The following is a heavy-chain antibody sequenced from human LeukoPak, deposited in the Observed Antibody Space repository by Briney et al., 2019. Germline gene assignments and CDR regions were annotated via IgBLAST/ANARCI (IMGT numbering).Heavy chain of an antibody. V-gene: IGHV1-46*01. D-gene: IGHD3-9*01. CDR1: GYTFTSNY. Sequence: ASVKVSCKASGYTFTSNYIHWVRQAPGQGLEWMGMIYPRDGSTSYAQKFQGRVTVTRDTSTSTVHMELSGLRSEDTAVYYCAREVVIFPDYYYYGMDVWGQGTTVTVSS. CDR2: IYPRDGST. J-gene: IGHJ6*02. CDR3: AREVVIFPDYYYYGMDV.